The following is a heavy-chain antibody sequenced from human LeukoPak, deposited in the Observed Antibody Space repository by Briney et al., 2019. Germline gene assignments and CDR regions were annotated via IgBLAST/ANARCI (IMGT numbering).Heavy chain of an antibody. J-gene: IGHJ3*02. D-gene: IGHD2-2*01. Sequence: ASVKVSCKASGGTFSSYAISWVRQAPGQGLEWMGGIIPIFGTANYAQKFQGRVTITTDESTSTAYMELSSLRSGDTAVYYCARSKGYQLADTFDIWGQGKMVTVSS. CDR1: GGTFSSYA. CDR2: IIPIFGTA. V-gene: IGHV1-69*05. CDR3: ARSKGYQLADTFDI.